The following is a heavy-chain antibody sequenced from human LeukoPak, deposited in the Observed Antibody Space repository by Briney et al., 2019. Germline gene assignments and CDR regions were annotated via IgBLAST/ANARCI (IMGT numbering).Heavy chain of an antibody. CDR2: INAGNGNT. V-gene: IGHV1-3*01. Sequence: ASVKVSCKASGYTFTSYAMNWVRQAPGQRLEWMGWINAGNGNTKYSQKFQGRVTITRDTSASTAYMELSSLRSEDTAVCYCASGMAYYYYGMDVWGQGTTVTVSS. D-gene: IGHD1-14*01. CDR3: ASGMAYYYYGMDV. J-gene: IGHJ6*02. CDR1: GYTFTSYA.